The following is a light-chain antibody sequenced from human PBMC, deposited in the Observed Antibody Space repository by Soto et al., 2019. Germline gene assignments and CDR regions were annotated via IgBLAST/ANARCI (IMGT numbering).Light chain of an antibody. CDR3: QQSYSALIT. Sequence: DIQMTQSPSSLSAFVGDRVTITCRASQSISGYLNWYQQKPGKAPKLLIFATSSLQSGVPSRFIGSRSGTDFTLTISSLQREDFAIYYCQQSYSALITFGQGTRLEIK. V-gene: IGKV1-39*01. J-gene: IGKJ5*01. CDR1: QSISGY. CDR2: ATS.